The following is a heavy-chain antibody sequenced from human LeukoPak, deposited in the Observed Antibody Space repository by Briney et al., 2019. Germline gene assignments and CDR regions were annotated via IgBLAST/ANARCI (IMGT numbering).Heavy chain of an antibody. J-gene: IGHJ4*02. V-gene: IGHV4-59*01. CDR3: ARLFRSSSSIDY. D-gene: IGHD6-6*01. CDR2: IYDTGTT. CDR1: GGSMFSSY. Sequence: PSETLSLTCTVSGGSMFSSYWNWLRQPPGKGLEWIGYIYDTGTTKYDPSLKSRVTISLDTSKKQFSLRLSSVTAADTAVYYCARLFRSSSSIDYWGQGTLVTVSS.